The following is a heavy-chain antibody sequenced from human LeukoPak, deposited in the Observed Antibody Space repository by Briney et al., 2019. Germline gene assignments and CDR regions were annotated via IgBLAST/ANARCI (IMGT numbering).Heavy chain of an antibody. V-gene: IGHV6-1*01. CDR1: GDSVSSNSAA. CDR3: ARDQGIAAAGYYYYYGMDV. D-gene: IGHD6-13*01. Sequence: SQTLSLTCAISGDSVSSNSAAWNWIRQSPSRGLEWLGRTYYRSKWYNDNAVSVKSRITINPDTSKNQFSLQLNSVTPEDTAVYYCARDQGIAAAGYYYYYGMDVWGQGTTVTVSS. CDR2: TYYRSKWYN. J-gene: IGHJ6*02.